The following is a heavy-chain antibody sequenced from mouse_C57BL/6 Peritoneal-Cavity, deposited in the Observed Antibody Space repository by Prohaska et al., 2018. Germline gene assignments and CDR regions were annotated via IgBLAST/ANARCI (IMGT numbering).Heavy chain of an antibody. D-gene: IGHD3-1*01. CDR3: RRYGPYWYFDV. J-gene: IGHJ1*03. CDR2: INSDGSEI. Sequence: EVQLLETGGGLVQPGGSRGLSCEGSGFTFSGFWMSWVRQTPGKTLEWIGDINSDGSEINYAPSIKDRFTIFRDSDKSTLYLQMSNVRSEDTATYFCRRYGPYWYFDVWGTGTTVTVSS. V-gene: IGHV11-2*01. CDR1: GFTFSGFW.